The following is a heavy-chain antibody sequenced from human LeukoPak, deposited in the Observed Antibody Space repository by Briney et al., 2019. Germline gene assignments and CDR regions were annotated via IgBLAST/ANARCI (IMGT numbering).Heavy chain of an antibody. D-gene: IGHD3-10*02. J-gene: IGHJ4*01. CDR1: GFTVSINY. V-gene: IGHV3-66*02. CDR2: VYGDGST. Sequence: GGSLRLSCAVSGFTVSINYMAWVRQAPGKGLEWVSLVYGDGSTYYADSVKGRFTISRDNSKNTGYLQMNSLRAEDTAIYYCVHYVGGHGTLVTVSS. CDR3: VHYV.